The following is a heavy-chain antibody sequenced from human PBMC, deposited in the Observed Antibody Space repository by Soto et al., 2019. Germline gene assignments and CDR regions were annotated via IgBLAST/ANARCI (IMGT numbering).Heavy chain of an antibody. D-gene: IGHD5-18*01. V-gene: IGHV3-72*01. CDR2: TRNKANSYTT. CDR1: GFTFSDHY. J-gene: IGHJ4*02. Sequence: VGSLRLSCAASGFTFSDHYMDWVRQAPGKGLEWVGRTRNKANSYTTEYAASVKGRFTISRDDSKNSLYLQMNSLKTEDTAVYYCARLGHSYGVYYFDYWGQGTPVTVSS. CDR3: ARLGHSYGVYYFDY.